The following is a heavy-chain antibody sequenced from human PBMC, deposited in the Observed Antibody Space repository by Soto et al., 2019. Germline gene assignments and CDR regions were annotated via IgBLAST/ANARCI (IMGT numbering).Heavy chain of an antibody. J-gene: IGHJ3*02. CDR2: INPKNGAT. CDR1: GYSFTGYS. Sequence: ASVKVSRKASGYSFTGYSMHLVRQAPGQGLEWMGWINPKNGATNYARKFQGRVTITRDTSASTAYMELSSLRSEDTAVYYCARAGSSRPVPSVVVIAAFAIWVQGTMVTVSS. D-gene: IGHD2-21*01. CDR3: ARAGSSRPVPSVVVIAAFAI. V-gene: IGHV1-2*02.